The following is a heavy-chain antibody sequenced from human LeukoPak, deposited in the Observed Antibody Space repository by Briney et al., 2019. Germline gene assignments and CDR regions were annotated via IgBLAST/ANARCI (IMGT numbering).Heavy chain of an antibody. D-gene: IGHD5-24*01. J-gene: IGHJ4*02. CDR3: ARERGVATIPSRFDY. V-gene: IGHV3-7*01. CDR2: IKQDGSEK. Sequence: GSLRLSCAASGFTFSSYAMSWVRQAPGKGLEWVANIKQDGSEKYYVDSVKGRFTISRDNAKNSLYLQMNSLRAEDTAVYYCARERGVATIPSRFDYWGQGTLVTVSS. CDR1: GFTFSSYA.